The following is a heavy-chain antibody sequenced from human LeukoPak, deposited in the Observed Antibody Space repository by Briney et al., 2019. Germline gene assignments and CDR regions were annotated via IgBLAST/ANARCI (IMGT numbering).Heavy chain of an antibody. J-gene: IGHJ5*02. V-gene: IGHV4-34*01. CDR1: GGSFSGYY. Sequence: SETLSLTCAVYGGSFSGYYWSWIRQPPGKGLEWIGEINHSGSTNYNPSLKSRVTISVDTSKNQFSLKLSSVTAADTAVYYCARHYCSGGSCYSPYNWFDPWGQGTLVTVSS. D-gene: IGHD2-15*01. CDR2: INHSGST. CDR3: ARHYCSGGSCYSPYNWFDP.